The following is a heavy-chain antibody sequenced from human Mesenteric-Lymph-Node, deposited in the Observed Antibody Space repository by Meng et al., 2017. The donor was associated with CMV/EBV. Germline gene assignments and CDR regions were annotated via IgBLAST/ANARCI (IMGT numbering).Heavy chain of an antibody. CDR2: IKQDGSED. J-gene: IGHJ6*02. CDR3: ARGGGGVVVASTHYYGLDV. Sequence: GGSLRLSCAASGFTFRSYAMTWVRQAPGKGLEWVASIKQDGSEDHCVDSVKGRFTISRDKAKNSLYLQMNRLRGEDTAVYYCARGGGGVVVASTHYYGLDVRGQGTTVTVSS. V-gene: IGHV3-7*04. CDR1: GFTFRSYA. D-gene: IGHD2-15*01.